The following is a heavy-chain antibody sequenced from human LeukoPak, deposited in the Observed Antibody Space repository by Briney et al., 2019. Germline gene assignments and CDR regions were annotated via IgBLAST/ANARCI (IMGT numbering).Heavy chain of an antibody. Sequence: ASVKVSCKASGYTFTSYGISWVRQAPGQGLEWMGWISAYNGNTNYAQKLQGRVTMTTDTSTSTAYMELRSLRPDDTAVYYCARVLTRYSSGWYYFDYWGQGTLVTVSS. CDR1: GYTFTSYG. CDR2: ISAYNGNT. V-gene: IGHV1-18*01. CDR3: ARVLTRYSSGWYYFDY. D-gene: IGHD6-19*01. J-gene: IGHJ4*02.